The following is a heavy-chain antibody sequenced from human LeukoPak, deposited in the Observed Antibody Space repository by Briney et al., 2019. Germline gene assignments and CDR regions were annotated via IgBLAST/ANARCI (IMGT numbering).Heavy chain of an antibody. CDR2: IYNGGTT. V-gene: IGHV3-66*02. CDR3: AGGGEAARSLHY. CDR1: GFTVSSNC. D-gene: IGHD6-6*01. Sequence: GGSLRLSCAASGFTVSSNCFTWVRQAPGKGLEWVSVIYNGGTTYYADSVKGRFTISRDNSKSTLFVYLQMNSLRTDGTAVYYCAGGGEAARSLHYWGQGTLVTVSS. J-gene: IGHJ4*02.